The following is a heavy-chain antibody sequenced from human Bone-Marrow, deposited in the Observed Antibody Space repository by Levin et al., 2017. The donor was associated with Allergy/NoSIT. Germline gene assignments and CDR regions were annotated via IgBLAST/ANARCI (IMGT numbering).Heavy chain of an antibody. V-gene: IGHV3-9*01. CDR3: AKDIASGYFLAFDY. D-gene: IGHD5-12*01. CDR2: ITCNSAKI. Sequence: SLKISCAASGFTFDDYAMHWVRQIPGKGLEWVSGITCNSAKIAYGDSFKGRFTISRDNATNSLDLQMNSLRPEDTALYYCAKDIASGYFLAFDYWGEGARVTVST. CDR1: GFTFDDYA. J-gene: IGHJ4*02.